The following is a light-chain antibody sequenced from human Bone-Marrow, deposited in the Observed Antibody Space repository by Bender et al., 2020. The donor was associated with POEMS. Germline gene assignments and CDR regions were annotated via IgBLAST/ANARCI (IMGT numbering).Light chain of an antibody. CDR3: QVWDFSGDHPV. V-gene: IGLV3-21*04. J-gene: IGLJ3*02. CDR2: DDS. CDR1: NIGSKS. Sequence: SFVLTQPPSVSVAPGKTAGITCGGNNIGSKSVHWYQQKPGQAPVVIINDDSERPSGIPERFSGSNSGNTATLTISRVEAGDEADYYCQVWDFSGDHPVFGGGTRLTVL.